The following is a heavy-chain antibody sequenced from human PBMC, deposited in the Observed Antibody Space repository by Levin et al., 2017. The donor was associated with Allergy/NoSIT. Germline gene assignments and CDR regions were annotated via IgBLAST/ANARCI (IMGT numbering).Heavy chain of an antibody. CDR3: ARDLSRVLVVPAASDDTFDR. D-gene: IGHD2-2*01. CDR2: ISSRGTDT. V-gene: IGHV3-11*05. CDR1: GFTFSDYY. J-gene: IGHJ3*02. Sequence: GGSLRLSCAASGFTFSDYYMSWIRQAPGKGLEWVSYISSRGTDTKYADSVKGRFTISRDNAKNTVYLQMNSLRAEDTAVYYCARDLSRVLVVPAASDDTFDRWGQGTMVTVSS.